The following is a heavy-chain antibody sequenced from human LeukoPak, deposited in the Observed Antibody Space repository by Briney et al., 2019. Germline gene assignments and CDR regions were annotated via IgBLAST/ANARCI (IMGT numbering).Heavy chain of an antibody. CDR3: ASTDSDWNHEITF. D-gene: IGHD1-1*01. J-gene: IGHJ4*02. V-gene: IGHV1-2*02. Sequence: ASVKVSCKASGYTFTGHYMHWVRQAPGQGLQWMGWLNPSSGDTKYAQSFQGRVTMTRDTSITTAYMQLNSLRSADTAVYFCASTDSDWNHEITFWGQGTLVTVSS. CDR1: GYTFTGHY. CDR2: LNPSSGDT.